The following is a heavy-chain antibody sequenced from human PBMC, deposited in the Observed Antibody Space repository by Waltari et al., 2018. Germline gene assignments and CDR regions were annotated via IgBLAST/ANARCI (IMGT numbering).Heavy chain of an antibody. CDR2: IYSGGST. CDR1: GFTVSSNY. V-gene: IGHV3-53*01. CDR3: ARERIYYYGSGSYYL. Sequence: EVQLVESGGGLIQPGGSLRLSCAASGFTVSSNYMSWVRQAPGKGLEWVSVIYSGGSTYYADSVKGRFTISRDNSKNTLYLQMNSLRAEDTAVYYCARERIYYYGSGSYYLWGQGTLVTVSS. J-gene: IGHJ4*02. D-gene: IGHD3-10*01.